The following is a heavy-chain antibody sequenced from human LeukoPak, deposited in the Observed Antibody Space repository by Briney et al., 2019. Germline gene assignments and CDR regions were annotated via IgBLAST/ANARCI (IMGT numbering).Heavy chain of an antibody. CDR1: GFTFSSYG. D-gene: IGHD3-22*01. CDR3: ASGTYYYDSSGYLDY. V-gene: IGHV3-33*01. Sequence: PGGSLRLSCAAPGFTFSSYGMHWVRQAPGKGLEWVAVIWYDGSNKYYADSVKGRFTISRDNSKNTLYLQMNSLRAEDTAVYYCASGTYYYDSSGYLDYWGQGTLVTVPP. J-gene: IGHJ4*02. CDR2: IWYDGSNK.